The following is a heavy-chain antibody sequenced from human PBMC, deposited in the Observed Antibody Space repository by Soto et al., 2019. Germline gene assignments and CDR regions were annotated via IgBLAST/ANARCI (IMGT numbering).Heavy chain of an antibody. J-gene: IGHJ5*02. CDR1: GYTFTSYG. CDR2: ISAYNGNT. D-gene: IGHD3-3*01. Sequence: ASVKFSCTASGYTFTSYGISWVRQAPGQGLEWMGWISAYNGNTNYAQKLQGRVTMTTDTSTSTAYMELRSLRSDDTAVYYCARSYDFWSGGYNWFDPWGQGTLVTVSS. CDR3: ARSYDFWSGGYNWFDP. V-gene: IGHV1-18*01.